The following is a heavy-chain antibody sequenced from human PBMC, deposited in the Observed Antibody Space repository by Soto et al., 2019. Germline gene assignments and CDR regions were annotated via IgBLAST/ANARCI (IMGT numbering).Heavy chain of an antibody. CDR1: GFTFSTHA. CDR2: VSLDGSNK. Sequence: QVQLGESGGGVVQPGRSLRLSCAASGFTFSTHAMHWVRQAPGKGLECVAIVSLDGSNKYYADSVKGRFTISRDNSKNSLYLQMSGLTPEDTAVYYCARDQTGITTTGGGRIDHWGQGPMVTVSS. V-gene: IGHV3-30-3*01. J-gene: IGHJ4*02. CDR3: ARDQTGITTTGGGRIDH. D-gene: IGHD1-20*01.